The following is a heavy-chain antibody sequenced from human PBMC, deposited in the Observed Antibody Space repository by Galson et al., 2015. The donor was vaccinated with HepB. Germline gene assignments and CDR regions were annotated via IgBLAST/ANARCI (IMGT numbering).Heavy chain of an antibody. CDR2: ISWNSGSI. CDR1: GFTFDDYA. CDR3: AKGAYYDILTGYYPFDY. D-gene: IGHD3-9*01. V-gene: IGHV3-9*01. J-gene: IGHJ4*02. Sequence: SLRLSCAASGFTFDDYAMHWVRQAPGKGLGWVSGISWNSGSIGYADSVKGRFTISRDNAKNSLYLQMNSLRAEDTALYYCAKGAYYDILTGYYPFDYWGQGTLVTVSS.